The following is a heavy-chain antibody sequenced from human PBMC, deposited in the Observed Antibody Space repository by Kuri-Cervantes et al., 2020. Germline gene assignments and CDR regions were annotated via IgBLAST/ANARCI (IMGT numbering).Heavy chain of an antibody. V-gene: IGHV3-66*01. J-gene: IGHJ4*02. CDR2: IYSGGST. CDR3: AKLTRFAEEPFDY. D-gene: IGHD4-23*01. Sequence: GESLKISCAASGFTVSSNYMSWVRQVPGKGLEWVSVIYSGGSTYYADSVKGRFTISRDNSKNTLYLQMNSLRAEDTAVYYCAKLTRFAEEPFDYWGQGTLVTVSS. CDR1: GFTVSSNY.